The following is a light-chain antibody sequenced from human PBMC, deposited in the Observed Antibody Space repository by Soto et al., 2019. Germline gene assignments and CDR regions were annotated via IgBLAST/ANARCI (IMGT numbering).Light chain of an antibody. J-gene: IGKJ1*01. CDR3: QQRSNWPWT. CDR2: DAS. CDR1: QSISSF. V-gene: IGKV3-11*01. Sequence: EIVLTQSPATLSLYPGERATLSCRASQSISSFLAWYQQKPGQAPRLLIYDASNRATGTPARFSGSESGTEFTLTISSRGPEDFAVYYCQQRSNWPWTFGQGTKVEI.